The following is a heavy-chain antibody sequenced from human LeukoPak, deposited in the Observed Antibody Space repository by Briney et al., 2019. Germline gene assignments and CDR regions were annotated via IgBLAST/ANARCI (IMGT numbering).Heavy chain of an antibody. Sequence: ASVKVSCKASGYTFTSYYMHWVRQAPGQGLEWMGIINPSGGSTSYAQKFQDRVTMTRDTSTSTVHMELSSLRSEDTAVYYCASTRPPDYDFWSGYFNDYYYYYMGVWGKGTTVTVSS. V-gene: IGHV1-46*03. J-gene: IGHJ6*03. CDR1: GYTFTSYY. D-gene: IGHD3-3*01. CDR3: ASTRPPDYDFWSGYFNDYYYYYMGV. CDR2: INPSGGST.